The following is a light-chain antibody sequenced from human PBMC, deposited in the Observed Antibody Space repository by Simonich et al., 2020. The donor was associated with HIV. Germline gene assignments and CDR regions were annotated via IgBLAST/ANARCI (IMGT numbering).Light chain of an antibody. Sequence: EIVMTQSPATLSVSPGERATLSCRASQSVSNNLAWYQQKPGQAPRLLISGASIRAIGSPARFSGSGSGTEFTLTITSLQSEDFALYSCQQYNKWPLTFGGGTKVEIK. CDR1: QSVSNN. CDR3: QQYNKWPLT. J-gene: IGKJ4*01. V-gene: IGKV3-15*01. CDR2: GAS.